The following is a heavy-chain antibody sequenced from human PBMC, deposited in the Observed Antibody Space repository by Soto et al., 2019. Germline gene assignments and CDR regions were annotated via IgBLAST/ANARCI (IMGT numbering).Heavy chain of an antibody. CDR1: VLSLSTSGAC. J-gene: IGHJ3*02. V-gene: IGHV2-5*01. Sequence: QITLKESGPTLVKPTQTLTLTCTASVLSLSTSGACVGWIRQPPGKALEWLALIYWNDDKRYSPSLKSRLIITKDTSTTPVVLTMTNMDPVDTATYYCAHRQREYYYDSSGYHNMSAFDIWGQGTMVTVSS. CDR3: AHRQREYYYDSSGYHNMSAFDI. D-gene: IGHD3-22*01. CDR2: IYWNDDK.